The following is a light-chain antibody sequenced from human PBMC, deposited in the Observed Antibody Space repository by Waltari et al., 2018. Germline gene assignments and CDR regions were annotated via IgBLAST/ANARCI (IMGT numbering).Light chain of an antibody. CDR2: GAS. Sequence: EIVLTQSTGTLSLSPGERATLSCRASQSVSSSYLAWYQQKPGQAPRLLIYGASSRATGIPDRFSGSGSGTDFTLTISRLEPEDFAVYYCQQYGSSSETFGQGTKVEIK. V-gene: IGKV3-20*01. J-gene: IGKJ1*01. CDR1: QSVSSSY. CDR3: QQYGSSSET.